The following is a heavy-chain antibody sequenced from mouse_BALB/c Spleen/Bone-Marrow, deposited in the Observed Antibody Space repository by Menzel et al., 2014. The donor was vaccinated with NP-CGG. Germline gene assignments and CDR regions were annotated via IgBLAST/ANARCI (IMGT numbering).Heavy chain of an antibody. CDR1: CYTFTDNW. V-gene: IGHV1-69*01. CDR3: SRGGQNIFLDC. CDR2: IDTSDRYT. D-gene: IGHD3-3*01. J-gene: IGHJ4*01. Sequence: QVQLQQSGAELGMPGASVNMSCKASCYTFTDNWIYCVKQRPGQGLEWIGAIDTSDRYTNFNQKFMGKASLTVDASSSTAYLQVRCLTSDVSAVYYCSRGGQNIFLDCWGQGTSHTVSS.